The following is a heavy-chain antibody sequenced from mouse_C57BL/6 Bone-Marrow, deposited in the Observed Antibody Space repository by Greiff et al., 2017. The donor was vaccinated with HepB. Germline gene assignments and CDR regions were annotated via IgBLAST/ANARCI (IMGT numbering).Heavy chain of an antibody. CDR2: ILPGSGST. CDR3: AREDYYGSSYWYFDV. CDR1: GYTFTGYW. D-gene: IGHD1-1*01. Sequence: VQLQESGAELMKPGASVKLSCKATGYTFTGYWIEWVKQRPGHGLEWIGEILPGSGSTNYNEKFKGTAPFTADTSSNTAYMQLNSQTTEDSAIYYSAREDYYGSSYWYFDVWGTGTTVTVSS. J-gene: IGHJ1*03. V-gene: IGHV1-9*01.